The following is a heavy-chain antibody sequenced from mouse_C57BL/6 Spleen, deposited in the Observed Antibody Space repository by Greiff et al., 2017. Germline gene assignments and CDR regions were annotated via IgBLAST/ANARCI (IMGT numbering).Heavy chain of an antibody. Sequence: EVKLVESGGGLVKPGGSLKLSCAASGFTFSDYGMHWVRQAPEKGLEWVAYISSGSSTIYYADTVKGRFTISRDNAKNTLFLQMTSLRSEDTAMYYCARTAYYGSSYGAMDYWGQGTSVTVSS. CDR3: ARTAYYGSSYGAMDY. V-gene: IGHV5-17*01. CDR2: ISSGSSTI. CDR1: GFTFSDYG. D-gene: IGHD1-1*01. J-gene: IGHJ4*01.